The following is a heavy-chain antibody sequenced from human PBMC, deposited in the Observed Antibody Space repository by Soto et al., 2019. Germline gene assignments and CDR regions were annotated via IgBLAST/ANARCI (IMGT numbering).Heavy chain of an antibody. D-gene: IGHD3-3*01. V-gene: IGHV1-58*02. CDR3: AADRSRDFWSGEVNYYYYMDV. J-gene: IGHJ6*03. CDR1: GFTFTSSA. Sequence: SVKVSCKASGFTFTSSAMQWVRQARGQRLEWIGWIVVGSGNTNYAQKFQERVTITRDMSTSTAYMELSSLRSEDTAVYYCAADRSRDFWSGEVNYYYYMDVWGKGTTVTVSS. CDR2: IVVGSGNT.